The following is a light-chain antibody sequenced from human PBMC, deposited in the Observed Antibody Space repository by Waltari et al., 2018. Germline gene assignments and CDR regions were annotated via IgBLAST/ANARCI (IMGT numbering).Light chain of an antibody. Sequence: DIQMTQSASSLSASVGDRVTITCQASQDISNYLNWYQQKPGKAPKLLIHEASNLETGVPSRFSGGGSGTDFTFTISSLQPEDIATYYCQQYDNVPITFGQGTRLEIK. CDR1: QDISNY. CDR3: QQYDNVPIT. CDR2: EAS. V-gene: IGKV1-33*01. J-gene: IGKJ5*01.